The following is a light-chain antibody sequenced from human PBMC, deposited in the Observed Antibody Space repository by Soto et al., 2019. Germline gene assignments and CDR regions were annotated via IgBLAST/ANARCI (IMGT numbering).Light chain of an antibody. Sequence: DIQITQPPSSLSASIGDRVTITCRASQSISSYLNWYQQKPEKAPKSLIYFASTLQSGVPSRFSASGSGTDFTLTISSLQPEDFATYYCQQFRSFPITFGQGTRLEIK. J-gene: IGKJ5*01. CDR2: FAS. V-gene: IGKV1D-16*01. CDR1: QSISSY. CDR3: QQFRSFPIT.